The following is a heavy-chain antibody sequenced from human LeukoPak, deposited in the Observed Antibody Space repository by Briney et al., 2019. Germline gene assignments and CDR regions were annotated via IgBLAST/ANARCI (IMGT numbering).Heavy chain of an antibody. CDR3: ARVASVGGYVFDY. V-gene: IGHV3-48*03. J-gene: IGHJ4*02. CDR2: ISSSGGTI. Sequence: PGGSLRLSCAASGFTFSSYEMTWVRQAPGKGLQWVSYISSSGGTIYFADSVKGRFTISRDNAKNSLYLQMNSLRAEDTSIYYCARVASVGGYVFDYWGQGILVTVSS. CDR1: GFTFSSYE. D-gene: IGHD1-26*01.